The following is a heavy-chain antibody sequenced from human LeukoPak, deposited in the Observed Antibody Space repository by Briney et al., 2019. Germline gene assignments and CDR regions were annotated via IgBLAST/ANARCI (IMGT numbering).Heavy chain of an antibody. Sequence: GRSLRLSCAASGFTFDDYAMHWVRHAPGKGLEWVSGISWNSGSIGYADSVKGRFTISRDNAKNSLYLQMNSLRAEDTALYYCAKEIGYCSGGSCYGSEFDYWGQGTLVTVSS. J-gene: IGHJ4*02. V-gene: IGHV3-9*01. CDR3: AKEIGYCSGGSCYGSEFDY. CDR1: GFTFDDYA. D-gene: IGHD2-15*01. CDR2: ISWNSGSI.